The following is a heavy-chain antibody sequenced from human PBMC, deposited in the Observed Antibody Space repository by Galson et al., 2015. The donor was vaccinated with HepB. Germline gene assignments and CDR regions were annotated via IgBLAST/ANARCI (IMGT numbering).Heavy chain of an antibody. CDR3: AREFTGSYYPGDF. CDR2: INPSGGSK. J-gene: IGHJ4*02. D-gene: IGHD1-26*01. CDR1: GSTFTDYH. Sequence: SVKVSCKASGSTFTDYHIHWVRQAPGQGLEWMGTINPSGGSKTYAQKLQGRVTMTRDTSTSTVYMELRSLRSEDTAVYYCAREFTGSYYPGDFWGQGTLVTVSS. V-gene: IGHV1-46*01.